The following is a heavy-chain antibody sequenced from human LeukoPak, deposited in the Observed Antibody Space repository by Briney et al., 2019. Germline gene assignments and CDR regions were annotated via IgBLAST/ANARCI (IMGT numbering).Heavy chain of an antibody. CDR1: GYTFTGYY. Sequence: VASVKVSCKASGYTFTGYYMHWVRQAPGQGLEWMGCISGYNGKTNYAQNLQGRVTMTTDTSTSTAYMQLSSLRSDDTAVYYCARDYRDVLLWFGELSKWGQGTLVTVSS. D-gene: IGHD3-10*01. V-gene: IGHV1-18*04. CDR3: ARDYRDVLLWFGELSK. CDR2: ISGYNGKT. J-gene: IGHJ4*02.